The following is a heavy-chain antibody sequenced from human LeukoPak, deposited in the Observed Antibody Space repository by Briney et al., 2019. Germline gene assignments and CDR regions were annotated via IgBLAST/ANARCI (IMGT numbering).Heavy chain of an antibody. V-gene: IGHV3-7*02. Sequence: GGSLRLSCAASGFSFSTFWMSWVRQAPGKGLEWVANIKYDGIEKYHVDSVKGRFTISRDNAKNSLYLQMNSLRAEDTAVYYCVKSWDVVVVVAAFDYWGRGTLVTVTS. D-gene: IGHD2-15*01. J-gene: IGHJ4*02. CDR1: GFSFSTFW. CDR3: VKSWDVVVVVAAFDY. CDR2: IKYDGIEK.